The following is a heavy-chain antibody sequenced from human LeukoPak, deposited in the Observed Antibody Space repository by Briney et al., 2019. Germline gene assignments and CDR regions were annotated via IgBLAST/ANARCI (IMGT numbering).Heavy chain of an antibody. J-gene: IGHJ6*02. V-gene: IGHV1-8*01. D-gene: IGHD5-12*01. CDR3: ASPTKQDTVVEQYSGSTRHYYGMDV. CDR2: MNPNSGNT. Sequence: ASVKVFCKASGYTFSNYDIKWVRQAPGQGLEWMGWMNPNSGNTRSAQKFQGRVTMTRSTSISTAYMELTSLRSEDTAVYYCASPTKQDTVVEQYSGSTRHYYGMDVWGQGTTVVVSS. CDR1: GYTFSNYD.